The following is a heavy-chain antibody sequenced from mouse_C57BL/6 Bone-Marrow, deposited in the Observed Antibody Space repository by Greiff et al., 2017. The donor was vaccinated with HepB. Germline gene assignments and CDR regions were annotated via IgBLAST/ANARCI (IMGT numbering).Heavy chain of an antibody. J-gene: IGHJ3*01. CDR1: GFTFNTYA. CDR3: VREGLRSTWFAY. D-gene: IGHD1-1*01. Sequence: EVQLVESGGGLVQPKGSLKLSCAASGFTFNTYAMHWVRQAPGKGLEWVARISSKSSNYATYYADSVKDRFTISRDDSQSMLYLQMNNLKTEDTAMYYCVREGLRSTWFAYGGQGTLVTVSA. CDR2: ISSKSSNYAT. V-gene: IGHV10-3*01.